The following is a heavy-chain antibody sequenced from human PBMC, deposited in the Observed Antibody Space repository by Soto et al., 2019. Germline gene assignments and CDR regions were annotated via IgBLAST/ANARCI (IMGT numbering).Heavy chain of an antibody. D-gene: IGHD3-10*01. J-gene: IGHJ5*02. CDR1: GDTFTNFG. CDR3: ARVVRGVVNWFDP. V-gene: IGHV1-18*01. CDR2: IATYTSNR. Sequence: HLVQSGPEVKKPGASITVSCKTSGDTFTNFGLSWVRQAPGQGLEWMGWIATYTSNRNYAQKFQGMLTPTTDTSTSTAYMELKNLGYDDTAVYYCARVVRGVVNWFDPWGQGTLVTVSS.